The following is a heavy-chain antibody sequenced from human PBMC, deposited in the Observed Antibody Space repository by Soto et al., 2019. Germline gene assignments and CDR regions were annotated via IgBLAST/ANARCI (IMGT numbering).Heavy chain of an antibody. D-gene: IGHD3-3*01. CDR1: GYTFTSYG. CDR2: ISAYNGNT. J-gene: IGHJ3*02. Sequence: ASVKVSCKASGYTFTSYGISWVRQAPGQGLEWMGWISAYNGNTNYAQKLQGRVTMTTDTSTSTAYMELRSLRSDDTAVNYCARRTIFGVALDAFDIWGQGTMVTVSS. V-gene: IGHV1-18*01. CDR3: ARRTIFGVALDAFDI.